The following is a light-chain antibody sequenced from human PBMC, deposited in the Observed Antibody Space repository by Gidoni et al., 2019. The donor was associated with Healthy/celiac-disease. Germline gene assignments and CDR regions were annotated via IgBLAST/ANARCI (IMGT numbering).Light chain of an antibody. J-gene: IGKJ1*01. V-gene: IGKV1-39*01. CDR2: AAS. CDR3: QQRYSTPPWT. CDR1: HPSSSY. Sequence: IHMTQSPSSLSSSVGDRVTITCRASHPSSSYLNWYQQKPGKAPKRLIYAASSLQSGVPSRFSGSGSGTEFTTTISSMQPEDFATYYCQQRYSTPPWTFGQGTKVEIK.